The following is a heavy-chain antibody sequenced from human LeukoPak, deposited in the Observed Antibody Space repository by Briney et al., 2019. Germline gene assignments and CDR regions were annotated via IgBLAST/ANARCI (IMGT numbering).Heavy chain of an antibody. D-gene: IGHD6-13*01. V-gene: IGHV1-2*02. Sequence: GASVKVSCKASGYTFTGSYMHWVRQAPGQGLECMGWINPKSGGTNFAQKFQGRVTMTRDTSISTAYMELSTLRSDDTAVYYCARDSSNKPFDYWGQGTLVTVSS. CDR2: INPKSGGT. CDR3: ARDSSNKPFDY. CDR1: GYTFTGSY. J-gene: IGHJ4*02.